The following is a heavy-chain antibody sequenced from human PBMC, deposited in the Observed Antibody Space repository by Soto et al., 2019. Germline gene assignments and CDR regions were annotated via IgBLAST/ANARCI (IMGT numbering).Heavy chain of an antibody. Sequence: EVQLVESGGGLVQPGGSLRLSCAASGFTFSSYAMHWVRQAPGKGLEYVSAISSNGGSTYYENSVKGRFTISRDDSKNTLYLQMGSLRAEDMAVYYCARAGRDGYYFDYWGQGTLVTVSS. D-gene: IGHD3-10*01. CDR2: ISSNGGST. CDR3: ARAGRDGYYFDY. CDR1: GFTFSSYA. J-gene: IGHJ4*02. V-gene: IGHV3-64*01.